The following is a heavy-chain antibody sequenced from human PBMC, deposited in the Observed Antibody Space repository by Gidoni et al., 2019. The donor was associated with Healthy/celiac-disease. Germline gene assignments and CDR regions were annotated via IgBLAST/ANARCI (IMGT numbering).Heavy chain of an antibody. Sequence: EVQLLESGGGLVQPGGSLRLSCAASGFTFSSYAMSWVRQAPGKGLEWVSAISGSGGSTYYADSVKGRFTISRDNSKNTLYLQMNSLRAEDTAVYYCAKDEGVGVCSSTSCYYYYMDVWGKGTTVTVSS. V-gene: IGHV3-23*01. J-gene: IGHJ6*03. CDR1: GFTFSSYA. CDR3: AKDEGVGVCSSTSCYYYYMDV. CDR2: ISGSGGST. D-gene: IGHD2-2*01.